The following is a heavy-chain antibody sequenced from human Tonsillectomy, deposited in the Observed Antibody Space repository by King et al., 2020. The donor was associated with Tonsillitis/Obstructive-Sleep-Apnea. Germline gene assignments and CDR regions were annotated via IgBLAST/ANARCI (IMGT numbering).Heavy chain of an antibody. D-gene: IGHD4-23*01. CDR3: ARDGDNSRYMDV. CDR1: GFTFSSYV. V-gene: IGHV3-30*04. CDR2: ISFDGSNK. J-gene: IGHJ6*03. Sequence: VQLVESGGGVVQPGMSLRVSCAASGFTFSSYVVHWVRQAPGKRLEWVALISFDGSNKYYAGSVKGRFTISRDNSKNTLYLEMNSLRTEDTAVYYCARDGDNSRYMDVWGKGTTVTVSS.